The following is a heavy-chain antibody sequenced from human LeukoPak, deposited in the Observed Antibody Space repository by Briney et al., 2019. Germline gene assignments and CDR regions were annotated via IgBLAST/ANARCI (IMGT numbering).Heavy chain of an antibody. Sequence: ASVTVSCKASGYTFTSYDINWVRQVTGQGLEWMGWMNPKSGNTGYAQKFQGRVTITRNTSISTAYMEVSSLRYEDTAVYYCARRAVDNSYYYYMDVWGKGTTVTVSS. D-gene: IGHD6-19*01. CDR1: GYTFTSYD. J-gene: IGHJ6*03. CDR2: MNPKSGNT. V-gene: IGHV1-8*03. CDR3: ARRAVDNSYYYYMDV.